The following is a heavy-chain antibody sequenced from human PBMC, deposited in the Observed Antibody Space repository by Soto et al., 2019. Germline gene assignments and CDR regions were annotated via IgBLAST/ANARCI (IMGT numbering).Heavy chain of an antibody. D-gene: IGHD3-3*01. J-gene: IGHJ6*02. CDR3: ARAYCAEWLLPCYYYYGMDV. CDR1: GFTFSSYG. Sequence: QVQLVESGGGVVQPGRSLRLSCAASGFTFSSYGMHWVRQAPGKGLEWVAVIWYDGSNKYYADSVKGRFTISRDNSKNTLYLQMNSLRAEYMAVDYCARAYCAEWLLPCYYYYGMDVWGQGTTVTVSS. CDR2: IWYDGSNK. V-gene: IGHV3-33*01.